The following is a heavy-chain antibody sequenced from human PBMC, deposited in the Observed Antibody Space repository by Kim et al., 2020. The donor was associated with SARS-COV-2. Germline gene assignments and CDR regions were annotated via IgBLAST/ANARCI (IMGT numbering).Heavy chain of an antibody. D-gene: IGHD6-19*01. J-gene: IGHJ4*02. Sequence: GGSLRLSCAASGFTFSSYGMHWVRQAPGKGLEWVAVIWYDGSNKYYADSVKGRFTISRDNSENTLYLQMNSLRAEDTAVYYCAREGGIAVAGPDYWGQGTLVTVSS. V-gene: IGHV3-33*01. CDR3: AREGGIAVAGPDY. CDR1: GFTFSSYG. CDR2: IWYDGSNK.